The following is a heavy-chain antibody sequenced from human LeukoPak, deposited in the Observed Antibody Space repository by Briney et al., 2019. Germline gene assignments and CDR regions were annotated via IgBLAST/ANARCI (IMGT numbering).Heavy chain of an antibody. CDR3: AKGGHSGSSSWYEDYYYMDV. CDR1: GFTFSRYA. Sequence: GGSLRLSCAASGFTFSRYAMNWVRQAPGKGLEWISAISGRGGSTYYADSVKGRFTISRDNSKNTLYLQMNSLRAEDTAVYYCAKGGHSGSSSWYEDYYYMDVWGKGTTVTVSS. J-gene: IGHJ6*03. V-gene: IGHV3-23*01. D-gene: IGHD6-13*01. CDR2: ISGRGGST.